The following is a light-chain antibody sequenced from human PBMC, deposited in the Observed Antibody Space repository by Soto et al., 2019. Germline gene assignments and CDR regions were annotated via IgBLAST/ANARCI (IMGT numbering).Light chain of an antibody. V-gene: IGKV3-15*01. CDR1: QSVSSN. CDR3: QQYNNWPRT. CDR2: GAS. J-gene: IGKJ1*01. Sequence: EIVMTQSPATLSVSPGERATLSCRASQSVSSNFAWYQQKPGQAPRLLIYGASTRATGIPARFSGSGSGTEFTLTLSSPQSEDFAVYYCQQYNNWPRTFGQGTKVEIK.